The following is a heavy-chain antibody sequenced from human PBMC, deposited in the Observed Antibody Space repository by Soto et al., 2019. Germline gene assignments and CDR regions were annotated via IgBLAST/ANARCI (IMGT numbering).Heavy chain of an antibody. V-gene: IGHV3-23*01. CDR1: GFAFSTYA. J-gene: IGHJ6*04. Sequence: GGSLRLSCAASGFAFSTYAMTWVRQAPGKGLEWVSVISGSGGSSYYPASVKGRFTISRDNSKNTLYLQMNGLRAEDTALYYCAKVTKRAAAGRYEYYKYGMDVWGKGTTVTVS. CDR2: ISGSGGSS. CDR3: AKVTKRAAAGRYEYYKYGMDV. D-gene: IGHD6-13*01.